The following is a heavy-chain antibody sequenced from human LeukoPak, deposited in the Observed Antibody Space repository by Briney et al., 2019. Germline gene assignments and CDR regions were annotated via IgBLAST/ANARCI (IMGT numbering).Heavy chain of an antibody. D-gene: IGHD6-19*01. J-gene: IGHJ3*02. V-gene: IGHV3-7*03. Sequence: GGSLRLSCAASGFTFSRYWITWVRQAPGKGLEGVANIKQDESEKYYVGSVKGRFTISRDNAKNSLYLQMNSLRAEDTAVYYCARGLAVTARGSFDIWGQGTMVTVSS. CDR3: ARGLAVTARGSFDI. CDR2: IKQDESEK. CDR1: GFTFSRYW.